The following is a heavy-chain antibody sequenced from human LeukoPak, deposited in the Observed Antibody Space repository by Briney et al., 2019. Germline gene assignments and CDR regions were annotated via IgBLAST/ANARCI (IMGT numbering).Heavy chain of an antibody. CDR1: GYTFTGYY. D-gene: IGHD3-10*01. J-gene: IGHJ5*02. CDR2: INPKSGGT. V-gene: IGHV1-2*02. CDR3: ARPAQVRFDWLDP. Sequence: GASVKVSCKASGYTFTGYYMHWVRQAPGQGLEWMGWINPKSGGTNYAQKFQDRVTMTRDTSISTAYMELRRLRSDDTAVYYCARPAQVRFDWLDPWGQGTLVTVSS.